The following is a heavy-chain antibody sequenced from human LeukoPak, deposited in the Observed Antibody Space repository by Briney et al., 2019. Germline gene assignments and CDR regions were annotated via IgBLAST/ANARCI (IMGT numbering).Heavy chain of an antibody. Sequence: SETLSLTCTVSGGSISSYYWSWIRQPPGKGLEWIGYFYHSGITKYNPSLKSRVTISVDTSKNQFSLNLSSVTAADTAVYYCARGGGYSGYDFGYWGQGTLVTVSS. CDR3: ARGGGYSGYDFGY. CDR2: FYHSGIT. J-gene: IGHJ4*02. V-gene: IGHV4-59*01. D-gene: IGHD5-12*01. CDR1: GGSISSYY.